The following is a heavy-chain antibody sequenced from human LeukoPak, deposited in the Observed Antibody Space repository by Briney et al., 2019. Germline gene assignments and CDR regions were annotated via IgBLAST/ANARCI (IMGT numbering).Heavy chain of an antibody. D-gene: IGHD1-26*01. V-gene: IGHV3-23*01. J-gene: IGHJ4*02. CDR3: ATIVGATLFDY. Sequence: GGSLRLSCAASGFTFSSYAMSWVRQAPGKGLQWVSAISGSGGSTYYADSVKGRFTISRGNSKNTLYLQMNSLRVEDTAVYYCATIVGATLFDYWGQGTLVTVSS. CDR1: GFTFSSYA. CDR2: ISGSGGST.